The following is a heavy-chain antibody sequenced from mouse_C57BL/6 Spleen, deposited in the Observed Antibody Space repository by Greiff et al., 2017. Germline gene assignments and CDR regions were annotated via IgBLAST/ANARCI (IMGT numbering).Heavy chain of an antibody. CDR2: INPYSGDT. V-gene: IGHV1-20*01. J-gene: IGHJ2*01. CDR3: ASWDVDV. CDR1: GYSFTGYF. Sequence: VQLQQSGPELVKPGESVKISCKASGYSFTGYFMTWVMQSPGKSLEWIGRINPYSGDTFYTQKFKGKATLTVDKSSNTAYLQLSSLTSEDTAVYYCASWDVDVWGKGTTLTVSS. D-gene: IGHD4-1*01.